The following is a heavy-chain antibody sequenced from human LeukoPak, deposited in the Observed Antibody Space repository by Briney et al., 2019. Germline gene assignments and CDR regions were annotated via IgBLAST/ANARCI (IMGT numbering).Heavy chain of an antibody. CDR1: GFTFSSYS. CDR3: ARDRGQRLVLRYFDY. V-gene: IGHV3-21*01. D-gene: IGHD6-13*01. Sequence: GGSLRLSCAASGFTFSSYSMNWVRQAPGKGLEWVSSISSSSSYIYYADSVKGRFTISRDNAKDSLYLQMNSLRAEDTAVYYCARDRGQRLVLRYFDYWGQGTLVTVSS. CDR2: ISSSSSYI. J-gene: IGHJ4*02.